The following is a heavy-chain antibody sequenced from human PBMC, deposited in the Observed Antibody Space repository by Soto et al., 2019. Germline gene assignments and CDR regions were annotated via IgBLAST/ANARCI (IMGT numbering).Heavy chain of an antibody. CDR2: ISAYNGNT. D-gene: IGHD6-19*01. CDR1: GYSFTNYG. J-gene: IGHJ6*03. Sequence: QDQLVQSGVEVKKPGASVKVSCKASGYSFTNYGITWVRQAPGQGFEWMGWISAYNGNTNYAQKFQGRVTMTTDASTSTADLELGSLRSDDTAVYYCARDRGVAPPVAGNTHYYYYMDVWGKGTTVTVSS. CDR3: ARDRGVAPPVAGNTHYYYYMDV. V-gene: IGHV1-18*01.